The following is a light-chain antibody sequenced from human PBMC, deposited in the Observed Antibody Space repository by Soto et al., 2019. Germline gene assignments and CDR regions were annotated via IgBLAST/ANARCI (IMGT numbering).Light chain of an antibody. CDR2: TTN. J-gene: IGLJ3*02. V-gene: IGLV1-44*01. CDR3: AAWDDSLNGPV. CDR1: SSNVGINA. Sequence: QSVLTQPPSASGTPGQRVTISCSGSSSNVGINAVSWYQQLPGTAPKLLIYTTNQRTSGVPDRFSGSKSGTSASLAISGLQSEDEADYSCAAWDDSLNGPVFGGGTKLTVL.